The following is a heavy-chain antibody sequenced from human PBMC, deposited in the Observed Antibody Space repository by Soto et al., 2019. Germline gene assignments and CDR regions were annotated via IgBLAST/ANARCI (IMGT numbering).Heavy chain of an antibody. J-gene: IGHJ4*02. CDR1: GFTFTDYG. V-gene: IGHV3-30*18. D-gene: IGHD6-19*01. Sequence: QVQVVESGGGVVQPGRSLRLSCTTSGFTFTDYGMFWVRQAPGKGPEWVAVISYDGINKYYADSVKGRFTISRDNSQNTLYLQMNSRRADDTAVYYCAKGRRGVAEDLEYWGQGTLVTVSS. CDR3: AKGRRGVAEDLEY. CDR2: ISYDGINK.